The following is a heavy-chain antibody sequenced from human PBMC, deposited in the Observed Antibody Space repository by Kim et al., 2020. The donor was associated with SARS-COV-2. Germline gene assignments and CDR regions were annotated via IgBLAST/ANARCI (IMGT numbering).Heavy chain of an antibody. V-gene: IGHV4-4*07. J-gene: IGHJ5*02. CDR2: IYANGDT. CDR3: AEAVQRTCMGVNGNYNWFDA. CDR1: GDSLTNNYY. Sequence: SETLSLTCTVSGDSLTNNYYWTWIRQPAGKGLEWIGRIYANGDTDYNPSLKSRVVMSLDTSRNYFSLQLTSMTAADTAVYYCAEAVQRTCMGVNGNYNWFDAWGQGTLVTVSS. D-gene: IGHD1-26*01.